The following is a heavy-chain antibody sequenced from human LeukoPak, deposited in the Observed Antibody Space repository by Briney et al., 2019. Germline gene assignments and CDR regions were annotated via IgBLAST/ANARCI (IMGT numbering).Heavy chain of an antibody. J-gene: IGHJ6*02. V-gene: IGHV3-15*01. CDR3: TTVGDYEDYYYGMDV. CDR2: IKSKINDGTT. D-gene: IGHD4-17*01. CDR1: GFTFTNAW. Sequence: PGGSLRLSCAASGFTFTNAWMSWVRQAPGKGLEWVGRIKSKINDGTTDYAAPVKGRFTISRDDSKNTLYLQMNSLKTEDTAVYYCTTVGDYEDYYYGMDVWGRGTTVTVSS.